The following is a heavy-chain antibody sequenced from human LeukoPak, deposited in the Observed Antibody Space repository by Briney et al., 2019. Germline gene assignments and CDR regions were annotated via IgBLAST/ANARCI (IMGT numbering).Heavy chain of an antibody. V-gene: IGHV3-33*01. D-gene: IGHD3-3*01. J-gene: IGHJ6*03. CDR1: GFTFSSYG. Sequence: SGGSLRLSCAASGFTFSSYGMHWVRQAPGKGLEWVAVIWYDGSNKYYADSVKGRLTISRDNSKNTLYLQMNSLRAEDTAVYYCAREHYEFWSGYYGIDYYYYMDVWGKGTTVTVSS. CDR2: IWYDGSNK. CDR3: AREHYEFWSGYYGIDYYYYMDV.